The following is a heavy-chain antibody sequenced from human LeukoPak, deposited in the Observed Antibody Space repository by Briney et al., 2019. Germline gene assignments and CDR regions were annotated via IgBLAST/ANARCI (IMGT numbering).Heavy chain of an antibody. D-gene: IGHD2-21*02. Sequence: SETLSLTCTVSGGSISSYYWSWIRQPPGKGLEWIGYIYYSGSSNYNPSLKSRVTISVDTSKNQFSLKLSSVTAADTAVYYCARLIVVVTARGPGNYYYGMDVWGQGTTVTVSS. CDR3: ARLIVVVTARGPGNYYYGMDV. J-gene: IGHJ6*02. V-gene: IGHV4-59*13. CDR1: GGSISSYY. CDR2: IYYSGSS.